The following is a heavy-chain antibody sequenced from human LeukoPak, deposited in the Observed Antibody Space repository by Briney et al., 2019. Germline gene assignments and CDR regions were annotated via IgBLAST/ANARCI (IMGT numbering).Heavy chain of an antibody. Sequence: GGSLRLSCAASGFTFSSYAMSWVRQAPGKGLEWVSTISGSGGGSGGSTYYADSVKGRFTISRDNSKNTLYLQMNSLRAEDTAVYYCAKGMNDFWSGAGDYCGQGTLVTVSS. J-gene: IGHJ4*02. CDR2: ISGSGGGSGGST. CDR3: AKGMNDFWSGAGDY. V-gene: IGHV3-23*01. CDR1: GFTFSSYA. D-gene: IGHD3-3*01.